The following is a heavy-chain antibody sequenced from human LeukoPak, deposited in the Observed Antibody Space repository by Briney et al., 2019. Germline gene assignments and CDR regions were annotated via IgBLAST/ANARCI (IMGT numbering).Heavy chain of an antibody. Sequence: SESLSLTCAVYGGSFSGYYWSWIRQPPGKGLEWIGEINHSGSTNYNPSLKSRVTISVDTSKNQFSLKLSSVTAADTAVYYCARVRYSSGWPAYYYYYYGMDVWGQGTTVTVSS. CDR1: GGSFSGYY. V-gene: IGHV4-34*01. D-gene: IGHD6-19*01. CDR2: INHSGST. J-gene: IGHJ6*02. CDR3: ARVRYSSGWPAYYYYYYGMDV.